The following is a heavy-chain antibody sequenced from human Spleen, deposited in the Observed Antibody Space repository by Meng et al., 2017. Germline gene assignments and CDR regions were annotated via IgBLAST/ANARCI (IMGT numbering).Heavy chain of an antibody. CDR2: INPNSGGT. D-gene: IGHD5-24*01. J-gene: IGHJ2*01. Sequence: ASVKVSCKASGYTFTGYYMHWVRQAPGQGLEWMGWINPNSGGTNYAQKFQGRVTMTRDTSISTAYMELSSLRSEDTAVFYCARSRDSYNSGDWYFDLWGRGTLVTVSS. CDR1: GYTFTGYY. V-gene: IGHV1-2*02. CDR3: ARSRDSYNSGDWYFDL.